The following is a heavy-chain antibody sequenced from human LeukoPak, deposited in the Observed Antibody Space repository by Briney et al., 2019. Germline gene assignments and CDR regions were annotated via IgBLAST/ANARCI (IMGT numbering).Heavy chain of an antibody. CDR2: IKQDGSQR. V-gene: IGHV3-7*01. CDR1: GFTFSNSW. CDR3: ARRGGSSSRRSPIDY. J-gene: IGHJ4*02. Sequence: GGSLRLSCAASGFTFSNSWMTWVRQAPGKGPERVANIKQDGSQRYYVDSVRGRFTISRDNAKNSLFLRMNGLRAEDTAVYYCARRGGSSSRRSPIDYWGQGTLVTVSS. D-gene: IGHD6-6*01.